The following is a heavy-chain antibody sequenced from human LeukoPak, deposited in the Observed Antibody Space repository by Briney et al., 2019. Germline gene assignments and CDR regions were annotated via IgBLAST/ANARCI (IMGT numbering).Heavy chain of an antibody. V-gene: IGHV4-61*02. D-gene: IGHD6-13*01. CDR2: IYTSGST. CDR1: GGSIGSGSYY. Sequence: SQTLSLTCTVSGGSIGSGSYYWSWIRQPAGKGLEWIGRIYTSGSTNYNPSLESRVTISLDTSKNQFSLKLSSVTAADTAVYYCARAYRSSWYANWFDPWGQGTLVTVSS. J-gene: IGHJ5*02. CDR3: ARAYRSSWYANWFDP.